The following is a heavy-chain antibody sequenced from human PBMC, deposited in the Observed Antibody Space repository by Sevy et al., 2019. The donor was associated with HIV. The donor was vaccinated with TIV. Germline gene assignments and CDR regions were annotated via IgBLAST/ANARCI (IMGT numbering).Heavy chain of an antibody. V-gene: IGHV3-30-3*01. CDR1: GFTFSSYA. D-gene: IGHD4-17*01. CDR2: ISYDGSNK. J-gene: IGHJ5*02. Sequence: GGSLRLSCPASGFTFSSYAMHWVRQAPGKGLEWVAIISYDGSNKYYADSVKGRFTISRDNSKNTLYLQMSSLSAEDTAMYYCARDQHDYAGNIRTGWFDPWGQGTLVTVSS. CDR3: ARDQHDYAGNIRTGWFDP.